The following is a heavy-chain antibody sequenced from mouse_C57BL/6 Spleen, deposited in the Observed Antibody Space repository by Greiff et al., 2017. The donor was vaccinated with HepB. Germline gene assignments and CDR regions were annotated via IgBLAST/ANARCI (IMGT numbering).Heavy chain of an antibody. Sequence: EVQLQQSGPELVKPGASVKMSCKASGYTFTDYNMHWVKQSHGKSLEWIGYINPNNGGTSYNQKFKGKGTLTVNKAASTAYMELRSLTTEDSAVYYCARSGYPYYYAMDYWGQGTSVTVSS. CDR1: GYTFTDYN. CDR3: ARSGYPYYYAMDY. V-gene: IGHV1-22*01. J-gene: IGHJ4*01. CDR2: INPNNGGT. D-gene: IGHD2-2*01.